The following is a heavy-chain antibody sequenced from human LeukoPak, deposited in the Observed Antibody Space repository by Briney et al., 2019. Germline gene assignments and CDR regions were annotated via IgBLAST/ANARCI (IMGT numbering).Heavy chain of an antibody. CDR1: GGSVSGYY. D-gene: IGHD6-6*01. V-gene: IGHV4-34*01. Sequence: PSETLSLTCAVYGGSVSGYYWSWIRQPPGKGLEWIGEINHSGSTNYNPSLKSRVTISVDTSKNQFSLKLSSVTAADTAVYYCARRKIAARRVYWFDPWGQGTLVTVSS. J-gene: IGHJ5*02. CDR3: ARRKIAARRVYWFDP. CDR2: INHSGST.